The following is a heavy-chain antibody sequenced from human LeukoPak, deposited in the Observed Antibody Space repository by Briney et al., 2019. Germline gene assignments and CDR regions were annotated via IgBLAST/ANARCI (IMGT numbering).Heavy chain of an antibody. CDR1: GYTFTSYG. CDR3: ARDKGSGYYDFWSGYQTMQYFDY. V-gene: IGHV1-18*01. Sequence: ASVKVSCKASGYTFTSYGTSWVRQAPGQGLEWMGWISAYNGNTNYAQKLQGRVTMTTDTSTSTAYMELRSLRSDDTAVYYCARDKGSGYYDFWSGYQTMQYFDYWGQGTLVTVSS. J-gene: IGHJ4*02. CDR2: ISAYNGNT. D-gene: IGHD3-3*01.